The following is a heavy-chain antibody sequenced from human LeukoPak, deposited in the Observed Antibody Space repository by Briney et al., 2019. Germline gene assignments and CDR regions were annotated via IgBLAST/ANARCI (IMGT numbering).Heavy chain of an antibody. V-gene: IGHV3-30-3*01. CDR3: ARDLDIVVVTGDGMDV. J-gene: IGHJ6*02. D-gene: IGHD2-21*02. CDR1: GFTFSSYA. Sequence: GRSLRLSCAASGFTFSSYAMHWVRQAPGKGLEWVAVISYDGSNKYYADSVKGRFTISRANSKNTLYLQMNSLRAEDTAVYYCARDLDIVVVTGDGMDVWGQGTTVTVSS. CDR2: ISYDGSNK.